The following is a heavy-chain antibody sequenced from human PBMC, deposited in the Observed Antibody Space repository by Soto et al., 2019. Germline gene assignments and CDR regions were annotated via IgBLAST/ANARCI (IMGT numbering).Heavy chain of an antibody. V-gene: IGHV3-30*18. CDR3: AKSRDAYNFYFYYGMDV. Sequence: QVQLVESGGGVVQAGRSLRLSCAASGFTFSNYGMHWVRQTPGKGLEWVALILYDGSNKYCADSVKGRFTISRDNSKNTLYLQVSSLRAEDTAVYYCAKSRDAYNFYFYYGMDVWGQGTTVTVSS. CDR2: ILYDGSNK. D-gene: IGHD2-2*01. CDR1: GFTFSNYG. J-gene: IGHJ6*02.